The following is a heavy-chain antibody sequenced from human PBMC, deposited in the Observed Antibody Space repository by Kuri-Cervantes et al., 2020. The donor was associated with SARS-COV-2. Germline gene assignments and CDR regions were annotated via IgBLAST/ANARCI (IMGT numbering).Heavy chain of an antibody. CDR1: GFTFSYYG. CDR2: VRRDGSNY. Sequence: GESLKISCAASGFTFSYYGMHWVRQAPGKGLEWVGFVRRDGSNYYYADSVKGRFTISRDNSKNTLYLQMNSLRAEDTAVYYCAKEGSSTSSGMDVWGQGTTVTVSS. D-gene: IGHD2-2*01. V-gene: IGHV3-30*02. J-gene: IGHJ6*02. CDR3: AKEGSSTSSGMDV.